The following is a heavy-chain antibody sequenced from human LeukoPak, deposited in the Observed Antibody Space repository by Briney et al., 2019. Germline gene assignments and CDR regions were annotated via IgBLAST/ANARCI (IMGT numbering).Heavy chain of an antibody. CDR3: ARVLNYYDSSGYYYFNDY. CDR1: GFTVSSNY. J-gene: IGHJ4*02. Sequence: PGGSLRLSCAASGFTVSSNYMSWVRQAPGKGLEWVSVIYSGVSTYYADSVKGRFTISRDNSKNTLYLQMNSLRAEDTAVYYCARVLNYYDSSGYYYFNDYWGQGTLVTVSS. D-gene: IGHD3-22*01. V-gene: IGHV3-66*01. CDR2: IYSGVST.